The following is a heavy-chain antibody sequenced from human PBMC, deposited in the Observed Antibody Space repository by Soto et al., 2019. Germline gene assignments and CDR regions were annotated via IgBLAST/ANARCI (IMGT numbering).Heavy chain of an antibody. D-gene: IGHD1-26*01. Sequence: GGSLRLSCAASGFTFSSYGMHWVRQAPGKGLEWVAVISYDGSNKYYADSVKGRFTISRDNSKNTLYLQMNSLRAEDTAVYYCAKERDYYTAYWGQGTLVTVSS. CDR2: ISYDGSNK. CDR3: AKERDYYTAY. CDR1: GFTFSSYG. V-gene: IGHV3-30*18. J-gene: IGHJ4*02.